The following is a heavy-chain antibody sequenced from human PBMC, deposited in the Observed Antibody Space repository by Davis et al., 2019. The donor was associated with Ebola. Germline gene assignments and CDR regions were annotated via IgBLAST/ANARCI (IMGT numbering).Heavy chain of an antibody. V-gene: IGHV5-51*01. D-gene: IGHD3-22*01. CDR1: GYSFTSYW. Sequence: GESLKISCNGSGYSFTSYWIGWVRQMPGKCLAWMGIIYPGDSDTRYSPSFQGQVTISADKSISAAYLQWSSLKASDTAMYYCARHEGLGSSGYYSYNDYWGQGTLVTVSS. J-gene: IGHJ4*02. CDR3: ARHEGLGSSGYYSYNDY. CDR2: IYPGDSDT.